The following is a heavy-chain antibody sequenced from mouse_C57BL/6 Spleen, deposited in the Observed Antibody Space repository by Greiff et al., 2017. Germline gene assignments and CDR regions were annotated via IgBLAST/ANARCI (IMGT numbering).Heavy chain of an antibody. CDR2: IYPGDGDT. CDR1: GYAFSSSW. Sequence: LVESGPELVKPGASVKISCKASGYAFSSSWMNWVKQRPGKGLEWIGRIYPGDGDTNYNGKFKGKATLTADKSSSTAYMQLSSLTSEDSAVYFCAKLLRDAMDYWGQGTSVTVSS. J-gene: IGHJ4*01. CDR3: AKLLRDAMDY. V-gene: IGHV1-82*01. D-gene: IGHD1-1*01.